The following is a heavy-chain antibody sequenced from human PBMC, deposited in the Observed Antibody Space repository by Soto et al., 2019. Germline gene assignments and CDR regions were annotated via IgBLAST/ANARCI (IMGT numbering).Heavy chain of an antibody. CDR2: IYWDDDK. J-gene: IGHJ6*02. Sequence: QITLKESGPTVVKPTQTLTLTCTFSGFSLSSSGVGVGWIRQPPGKALEWLALIYWDDDKRYSASLKNRLTITRDPSKNQVVLTMTNMDPVDTATYYCARMRGYCSGGSCYSFDYNYYGLDVWGQGTTVTVSS. CDR3: ARMRGYCSGGSCYSFDYNYYGLDV. D-gene: IGHD2-15*01. V-gene: IGHV2-5*02. CDR1: GFSLSSSGVG.